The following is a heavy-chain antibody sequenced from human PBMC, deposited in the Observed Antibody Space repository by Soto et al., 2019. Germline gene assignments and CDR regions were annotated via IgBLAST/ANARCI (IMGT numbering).Heavy chain of an antibody. CDR3: TTDPSITMIVVAYIR. CDR1: GFTFSNAW. D-gene: IGHD3-22*01. V-gene: IGHV3-15*01. Sequence: PXGSLRLSCAASGFTFSNAWMSWVRQAPGKGLEWVGRIKSKTDGGTTDYAAPVKGRFTISRDDSKNTLYLQMNSLKTEDTAVYYCTTDPSITMIVVAYIRWGQGTLVTVSS. CDR2: IKSKTDGGTT. J-gene: IGHJ4*02.